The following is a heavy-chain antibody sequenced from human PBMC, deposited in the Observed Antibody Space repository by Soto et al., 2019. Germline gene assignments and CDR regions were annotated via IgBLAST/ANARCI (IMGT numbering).Heavy chain of an antibody. CDR1: GGTFSTNT. J-gene: IGHJ4*02. CDR2: IMPIFGSA. CDR3: ARQFYSDTSGYYYSY. Sequence: SVKVSCKASGGTFSTNTISWVRQAPGQGLEWMGGIMPIFGSANYAQKFQGRVTITADEYTRTVYMELSRLRSEDTAVYYCARQFYSDTSGYYYSYWGQGTLVSVSS. V-gene: IGHV1-69*13. D-gene: IGHD3-22*01.